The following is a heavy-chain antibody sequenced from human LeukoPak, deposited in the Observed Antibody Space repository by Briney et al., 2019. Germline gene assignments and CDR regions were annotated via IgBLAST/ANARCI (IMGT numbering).Heavy chain of an antibody. D-gene: IGHD1-1*01. CDR3: ARGPMENWFDP. V-gene: IGHV1-2*02. CDR1: GYNFVNFG. Sequence: ASVKVSCKASGYNFVNFGISWVRQAPGQGLEWMGWINPKSGGTKDAQKFQGRITMTRDTSISSASMELSSLTSDDTAVYYCARGPMENWFDPWGQGTLVTVSS. CDR2: INPKSGGT. J-gene: IGHJ5*02.